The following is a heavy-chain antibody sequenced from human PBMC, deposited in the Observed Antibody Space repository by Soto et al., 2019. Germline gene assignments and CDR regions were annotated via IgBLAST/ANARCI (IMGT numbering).Heavy chain of an antibody. CDR2: IYYTGVT. CDR3: AGDRSSTANWLDP. J-gene: IGHJ5*02. Sequence: SETLSLTCTVSGASLHIGGYYWAWIRQNPGKGLEWIGYIYYTGVTYYNPSLGSRVNISVDTSKNQFSLELTSVTAAAPAVYFCAGDRSSTANWLDPWGQGLLVTVSS. V-gene: IGHV4-31*03. D-gene: IGHD2-2*01. CDR1: GASLHIGGYY.